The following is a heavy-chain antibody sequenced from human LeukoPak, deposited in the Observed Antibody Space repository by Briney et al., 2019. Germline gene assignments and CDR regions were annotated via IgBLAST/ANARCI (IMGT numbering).Heavy chain of an antibody. D-gene: IGHD1-26*01. CDR2: IYSGGST. CDR1: EFTVSSNY. Sequence: GGSLRLSCAASEFTVSSNYMSWVRQAPGKGLEWVSVIYSGGSTYYADSVKGRFTISRDNSKNTLYLQMNSLRAEDTAVYCCARGMSYYFDYWGQGTLVTVSS. J-gene: IGHJ4*02. CDR3: ARGMSYYFDY. V-gene: IGHV3-53*01.